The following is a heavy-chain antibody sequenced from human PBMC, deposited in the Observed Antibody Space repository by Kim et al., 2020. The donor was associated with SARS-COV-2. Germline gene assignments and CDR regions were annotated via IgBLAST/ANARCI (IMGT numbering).Heavy chain of an antibody. J-gene: IGHJ5*02. CDR1: GDSMSGSY. V-gene: IGHV4-59*01. Sequence: SETLSLTCTVSGDSMSGSYWNWIRQPPGKGLEWIGYVYYTGDTNYNPSLKSRVSISVDTSKSHFSLRLTSVTAADTAVYYCARGFTTRGRSWPHFAPWGQGTLVTVSS. CDR3: ARGFTTRGRSWPHFAP. CDR2: VYYTGDT. D-gene: IGHD6-13*01.